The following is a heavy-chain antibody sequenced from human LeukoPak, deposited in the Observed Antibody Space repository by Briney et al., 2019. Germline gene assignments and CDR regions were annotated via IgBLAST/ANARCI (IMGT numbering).Heavy chain of an antibody. CDR2: INHSGST. CDR1: GGSFSGYY. CDR3: ARGVRSGGTFALDY. Sequence: SETLSLTCAVYGGSFSGYYWNWIRQPPGKGLEWIGEINHSGSTNYHPSLKSRVTISVDTSKNQISLKMSSATAADTAVYYCARGVRSGGTFALDYWGQGTLVTVSS. D-gene: IGHD2-15*01. J-gene: IGHJ4*02. V-gene: IGHV4-34*01.